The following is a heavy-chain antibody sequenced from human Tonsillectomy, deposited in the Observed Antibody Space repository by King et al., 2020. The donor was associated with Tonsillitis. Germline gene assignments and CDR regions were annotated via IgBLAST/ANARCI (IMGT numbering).Heavy chain of an antibody. J-gene: IGHJ6*02. D-gene: IGHD2-15*01. CDR2: ISGSGDST. V-gene: IGHV3-23*04. CDR1: GFTFSSYA. Sequence: EVQLVESGGGLVQPGGSLRLSCAASGFTFSSYAMNWVRQAPGKGLEWVAGISGSGDSTNDADSVKGRFTISRDNSKNTLYLQLNSLRAEDTALYYCAKAGSCSGGSCDVPNYYYYYGMDVWGQGTTVTVSS. CDR3: AKAGSCSGGSCDVPNYYYYYGMDV.